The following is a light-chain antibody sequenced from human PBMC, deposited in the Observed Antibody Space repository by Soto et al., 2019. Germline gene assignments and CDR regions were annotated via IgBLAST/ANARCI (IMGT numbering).Light chain of an antibody. Sequence: LTQPASVSGSPGQSITISCTGTSSDVGSYNLVSWYQQHPGKAPKLMIYEVSKRPSGVSNRFSGSKSGNTASLTISGLQAEDEADYYCCSYAGSIYVFGTGTKVTVL. CDR3: CSYAGSIYV. CDR2: EVS. J-gene: IGLJ1*01. CDR1: SSDVGSYNL. V-gene: IGLV2-23*02.